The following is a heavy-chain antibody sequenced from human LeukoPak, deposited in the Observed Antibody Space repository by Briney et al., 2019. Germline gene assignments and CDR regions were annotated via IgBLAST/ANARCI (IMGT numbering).Heavy chain of an antibody. D-gene: IGHD3-10*01. Sequence: PGGSLRLSCAASGFTFSRYAMHWVRQAPGKGLEWVAVISYAGSNEYYADSVKGRFTISRDSSENTLYLQMNSLRVEDTAVYYCARVGYYSSGPFSYFDYWGQGTLVTVSS. V-gene: IGHV3-30-3*01. J-gene: IGHJ4*02. CDR2: ISYAGSNE. CDR3: ARVGYYSSGPFSYFDY. CDR1: GFTFSRYA.